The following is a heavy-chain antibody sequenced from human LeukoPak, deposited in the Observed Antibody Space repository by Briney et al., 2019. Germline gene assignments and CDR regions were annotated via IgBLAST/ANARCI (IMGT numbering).Heavy chain of an antibody. CDR2: IKQDGSEK. Sequence: GGSLRLSCAASGFTFSSYWMSWVRQAPGKGLEWVANIKQDGSEKYYVDSVKGRFTISRDNAKNSLYLQMNNLRAEDTAVYYCARGPEQLNDAFDIWGQGTMVTVSS. J-gene: IGHJ3*02. CDR3: ARGPEQLNDAFDI. CDR1: GFTFSSYW. V-gene: IGHV3-7*01. D-gene: IGHD6-13*01.